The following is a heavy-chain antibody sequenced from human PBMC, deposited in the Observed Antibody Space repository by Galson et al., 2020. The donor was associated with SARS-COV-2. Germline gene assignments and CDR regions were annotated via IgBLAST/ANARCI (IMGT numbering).Heavy chain of an antibody. Sequence: SETLSLTCTVSGSSINSAYYWGWVRQPPGKGLELIGYIYHTGKTFYSPSLQSRVTMSVDTSKNQFSLKLKSVTAADSAVYYCARNPTTVTPFDSWGQGTLVTVSS. CDR2: IYHTGKT. V-gene: IGHV4-38-2*02. CDR3: ARNPTTVTPFDS. D-gene: IGHD4-17*01. CDR1: GSSINSAYY. J-gene: IGHJ4*02.